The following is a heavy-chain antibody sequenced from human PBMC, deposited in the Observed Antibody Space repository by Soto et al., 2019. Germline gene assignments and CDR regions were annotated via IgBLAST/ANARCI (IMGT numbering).Heavy chain of an antibody. CDR3: ARGAFRGYSYGYYFDY. CDR2: IKHTGST. V-gene: IGHV4-34*01. CDR1: GGSFSGYY. Sequence: QVQLQQWGAGLLKPSETLSLTCAVYGGSFSGYYRTWIRQPPGKGLEWIGEIKHTGSTNYNPSLKSRVTISVDTSKNQFSLNLTSVTAADTAAYYCARGAFRGYSYGYYFDYWGQGALVTVSS. D-gene: IGHD5-18*01. J-gene: IGHJ4*02.